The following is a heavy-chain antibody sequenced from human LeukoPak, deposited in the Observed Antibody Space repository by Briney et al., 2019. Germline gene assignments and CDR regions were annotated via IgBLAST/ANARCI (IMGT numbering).Heavy chain of an antibody. CDR1: GGSFSGYY. J-gene: IGHJ4*02. D-gene: IGHD6-19*01. V-gene: IGHV4-34*01. CDR3: ARDQEFYSTGWYYFDY. CDR2: INHSGST. Sequence: SETLSLTCAVYGGSFSGYYWSWIRQPPGKGLEWIGEINHSGSTNYNPSLKSRVTMSVDKSKNQFSLKLSSVTAADTAVYYCARDQEFYSTGWYYFDYWGQGTLVTVSS.